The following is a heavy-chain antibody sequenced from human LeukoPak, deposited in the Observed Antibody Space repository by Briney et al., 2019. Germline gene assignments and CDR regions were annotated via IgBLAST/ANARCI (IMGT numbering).Heavy chain of an antibody. Sequence: KSGGSLRLSCAASGFTFSDYYMSWIRQAPGKGLEWVSYISSSGSTIYYADSVKGRFTISRDNAKNSLYLQMNSLRAEDTAVYYCARDPREEYCSGGSCSIQNYYYYYGMDVWGQGTTVTVSS. CDR3: ARDPREEYCSGGSCSIQNYYYYYGMDV. CDR2: ISSSGSTI. D-gene: IGHD2-15*01. CDR1: GFTFSDYY. J-gene: IGHJ6*02. V-gene: IGHV3-11*01.